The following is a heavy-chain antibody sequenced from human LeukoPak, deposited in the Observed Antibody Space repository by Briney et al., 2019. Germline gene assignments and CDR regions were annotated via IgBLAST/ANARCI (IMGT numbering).Heavy chain of an antibody. V-gene: IGHV3-9*01. Sequence: PGGSLRLSCAASGFTFDDYAMHWVRQTPGKGLEWVSAISWNSNSISYEDSVKGRFTISRDNAKNSLYLQMNSLRPEDTALYYCAKNIYSGGSSNCLDYWGHGTLVTVSS. CDR2: ISWNSNSI. J-gene: IGHJ4*01. CDR1: GFTFDDYA. CDR3: AKNIYSGGSSNCLDY. D-gene: IGHD6-13*01.